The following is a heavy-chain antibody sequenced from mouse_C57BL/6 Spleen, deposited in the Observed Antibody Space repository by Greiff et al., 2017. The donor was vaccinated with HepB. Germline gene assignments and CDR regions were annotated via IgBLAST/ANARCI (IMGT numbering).Heavy chain of an antibody. D-gene: IGHD2-5*01. Sequence: QVQLQQPGAELVKPGASVKLSCKASGYTFTSYWMHWVKQRPGQGLEWIGMIHPNSGSTNYNEKFKSKATLTVDKSSSTAYMQLSSLTSEDSAVYYWARAGDYSNYVFAYWGQGTLVTVSA. J-gene: IGHJ3*01. CDR2: IHPNSGST. V-gene: IGHV1-64*01. CDR1: GYTFTSYW. CDR3: ARAGDYSNYVFAY.